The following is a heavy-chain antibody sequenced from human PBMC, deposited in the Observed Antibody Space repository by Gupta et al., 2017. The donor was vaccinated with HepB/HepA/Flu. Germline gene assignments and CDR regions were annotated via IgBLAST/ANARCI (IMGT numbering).Heavy chain of an antibody. Sequence: VPLVQSRGGLVQPGGSLRLYCETYDSTFDSHYMPWVRQAPGKGLEWVAKGSKDVSRRDYVESVEGRFTISRDNTKRSLFLQMNSLRAEDTAVYDCARNIWFGLDSWGQGTRVTVSA. CDR1: DSTFDSHY. CDR3: ARNIWFGLDS. J-gene: IGHJ5*01. D-gene: IGHD2/OR15-2a*01. V-gene: IGHV3-7*01. CDR2: GSKDVSRR.